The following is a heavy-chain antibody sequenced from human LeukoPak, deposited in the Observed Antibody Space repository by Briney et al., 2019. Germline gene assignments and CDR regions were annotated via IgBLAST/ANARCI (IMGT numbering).Heavy chain of an antibody. Sequence: GASVKVSCKASGYTFTSYAMHWVRQAPGQRLEWMGWINAGNGNTKYSQKFQGRVTMTTDTSTSTAYMELRSLRSDDTAVYYCARATYYDILTGYSVDLQPDGNWFDPWGQGTLVTVSS. CDR1: GYTFTSYA. D-gene: IGHD3-9*01. V-gene: IGHV1-3*01. CDR3: ARATYYDILTGYSVDLQPDGNWFDP. CDR2: INAGNGNT. J-gene: IGHJ5*02.